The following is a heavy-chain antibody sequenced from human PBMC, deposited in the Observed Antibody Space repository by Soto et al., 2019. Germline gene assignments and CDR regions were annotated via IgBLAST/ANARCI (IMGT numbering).Heavy chain of an antibody. D-gene: IGHD3-3*01. CDR3: VTLQFSRWFY. CDR2: TKHKAASYTT. Sequence: GGSLRLSCAAPGFTLSDHFMEWGRQAPGKGLEWVGRTKHKAASYTTDYAASVNGRFTISRDDSENSLYLQMNSLKTEDTAMYYCVTLQFSRWFYWGLGTLVTVSS. J-gene: IGHJ4*02. CDR1: GFTLSDHF. V-gene: IGHV3-72*01.